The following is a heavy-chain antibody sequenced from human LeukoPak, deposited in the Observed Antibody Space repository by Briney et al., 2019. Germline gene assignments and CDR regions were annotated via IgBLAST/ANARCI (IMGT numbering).Heavy chain of an antibody. CDR3: AKDRDTFNSYYYGMDV. D-gene: IGHD3-16*01. V-gene: IGHV3-43D*04. Sequence: PGGSLRLSCAASGFAFDDYAMHWVRQAPGKGLEWVSLISWDGGRTYYADSVKGRFTISRDNSKNSLYLQMNSLRAEDTALYYCAKDRDTFNSYYYGMDVWGKGTTVTVSS. J-gene: IGHJ6*04. CDR1: GFAFDDYA. CDR2: ISWDGGRT.